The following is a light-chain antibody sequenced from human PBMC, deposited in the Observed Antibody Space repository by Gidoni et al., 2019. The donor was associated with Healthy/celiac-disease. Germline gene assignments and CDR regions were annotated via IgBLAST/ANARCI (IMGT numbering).Light chain of an antibody. CDR1: KLGDKY. V-gene: IGLV3-1*01. J-gene: IGLJ2*01. CDR3: QAWDSSSVV. CDR2: QDS. Sequence: SYELTQPPSVSVSPGKTASITCSGDKLGDKYACWYQQKPGKSPVLVIYQDSKRPSGSPERFSCCNSGTTATLTISGTQAVDEADYYCQAWDSSSVVFGGGTKLTVL.